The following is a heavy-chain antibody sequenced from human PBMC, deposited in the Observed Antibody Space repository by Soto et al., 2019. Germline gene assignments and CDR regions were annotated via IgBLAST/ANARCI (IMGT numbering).Heavy chain of an antibody. J-gene: IGHJ4*02. Sequence: PGGSLRLSCAASRFSFSSFGMHWVRRAPGKGLEWMAVISSDGYDKYYADSVKGRFTISRDNSKNTLYLQMNSLRADDTAVYYCAKPYYYSSSAYYYFDYWGQGTLVTVSS. CDR1: RFSFSSFG. CDR2: ISSDGYDK. CDR3: AKPYYYSSSAYYYFDY. V-gene: IGHV3-30*18. D-gene: IGHD3-22*01.